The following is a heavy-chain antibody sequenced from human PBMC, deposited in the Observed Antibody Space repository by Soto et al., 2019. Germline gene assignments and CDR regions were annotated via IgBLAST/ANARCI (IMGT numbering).Heavy chain of an antibody. CDR2: ISGSAGST. CDR3: AKDRFYNSIVVGPAAMPSCFDY. CDR1: GFTFNSYA. J-gene: IGHJ4*02. Sequence: EVQLLESGGGLVQPGGSLRLSCTGSGFTFNSYAMTWVRQAPGKGLEWVSAISGSAGSTYYADSVKGRFTISRDNPKNTLYLQMNSLRAEDTAVYYCAKDRFYNSIVVGPAAMPSCFDYWGQGTLVTVSS. D-gene: IGHD2-2*01. V-gene: IGHV3-23*01.